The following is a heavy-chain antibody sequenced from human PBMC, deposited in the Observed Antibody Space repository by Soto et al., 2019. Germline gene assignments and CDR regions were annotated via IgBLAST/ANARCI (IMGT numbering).Heavy chain of an antibody. CDR3: TREVDTAMLDY. Sequence: SETLYIARTVYGGSISSYYWCWIRQPPGKGLEWIGYIYYSGSTNYNPSLKSRVTISVDTSKNQFSLKLSSVTAADTAVYYCTREVDTAMLDYWGQGTLVTVSS. J-gene: IGHJ4*02. CDR2: IYYSGST. V-gene: IGHV4-59*01. D-gene: IGHD5-18*01. CDR1: GGSISSYY.